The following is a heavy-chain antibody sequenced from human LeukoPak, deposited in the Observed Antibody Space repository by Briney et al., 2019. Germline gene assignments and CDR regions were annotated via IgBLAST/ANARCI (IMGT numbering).Heavy chain of an antibody. J-gene: IGHJ4*02. CDR3: ARHSGYSNYAAFDY. D-gene: IGHD4-11*01. CDR2: IYYSGCT. CDR1: GGSISSYY. Sequence: AETETLICTVSGGSISSYYWSWIRQPPGKGLEWIGYIYYSGCTNYNPSLKSRVTISVDTSKNQFSLKLSSVTAADTTVYYCARHSGYSNYAAFDYWGQETV. V-gene: IGHV4-59*08.